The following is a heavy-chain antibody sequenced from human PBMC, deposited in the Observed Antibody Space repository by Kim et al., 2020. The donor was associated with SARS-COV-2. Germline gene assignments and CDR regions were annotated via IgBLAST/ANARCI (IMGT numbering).Heavy chain of an antibody. J-gene: IGHJ3*02. D-gene: IGHD1-1*01. CDR3: ERNHLTTRCGPDAFDI. Sequence: SVKGRFTISRDNAQNSLYLQMNSLRAEETAVYYCERNHLTTRCGPDAFDIWGQGTMVTVSS. V-gene: IGHV3-21*01.